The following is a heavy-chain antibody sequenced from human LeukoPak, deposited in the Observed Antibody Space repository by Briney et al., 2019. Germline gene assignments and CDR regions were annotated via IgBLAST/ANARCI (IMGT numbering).Heavy chain of an antibody. CDR2: IYYSGST. CDR1: GGSISSSSYY. J-gene: IGHJ5*02. CDR3: ARLDPAYCYSTTCYANWFDP. Sequence: PSGTLSLTCTVSGGSISSSSYYWGWIRQPPGKGLEWIGSIYYSGSTYYNPSLKSRVTISVDTSKNQFSLKLNSVTAADTAIYYCARLDPAYCYSTTCYANWFDPWGQGTLVTVSS. V-gene: IGHV4-39*01. D-gene: IGHD2/OR15-2a*01.